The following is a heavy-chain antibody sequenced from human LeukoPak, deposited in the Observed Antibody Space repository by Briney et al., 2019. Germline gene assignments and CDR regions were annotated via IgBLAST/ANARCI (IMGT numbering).Heavy chain of an antibody. V-gene: IGHV3-21*04. CDR1: GFSFSTYS. Sequence: GGSLRLSCAASGFSFSTYSMNWVRQAPGKGPEWVSSISSSSGDIYYGDSVKGRFTISRDNSKNTLYLQMNSLRAEDTAVYYCAKGYSYGPSKYYFDYWGQGTLVTVSS. CDR2: ISSSSGDI. D-gene: IGHD5-18*01. J-gene: IGHJ4*02. CDR3: AKGYSYGPSKYYFDY.